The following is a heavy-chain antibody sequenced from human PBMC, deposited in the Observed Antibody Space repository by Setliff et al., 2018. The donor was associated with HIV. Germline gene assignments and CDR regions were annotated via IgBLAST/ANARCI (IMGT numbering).Heavy chain of an antibody. J-gene: IGHJ6*02. Sequence: PSETLSLTCTVSGGSISSGSYYWNWIRRPAGKGLEWIGRIYTSGSTNYNPSLKSRVTISVDTSKNQFSLKLSSVTAADTAVYYCAREDYYYYSMDVWGQGTTVTVSS. CDR1: GGSISSGSYY. CDR3: AREDYYYYSMDV. CDR2: IYTSGST. V-gene: IGHV4-61*02.